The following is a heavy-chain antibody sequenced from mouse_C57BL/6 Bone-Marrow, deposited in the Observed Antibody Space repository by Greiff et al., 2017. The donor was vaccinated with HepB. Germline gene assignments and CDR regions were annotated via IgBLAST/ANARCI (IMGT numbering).Heavy chain of an antibody. CDR3: ARYGYYGAMDY. J-gene: IGHJ4*01. V-gene: IGHV1-81*01. CDR1: GYTFTSYG. Sequence: VQVVESGAELARPGASVKLSCKASGYTFTSYGISWVKQSTGQGLEWIGEIYPRSGNTYYNEKFKGKATLTADKSSSTAYMELRSLTSEDSAVYFCARYGYYGAMDYWGQGTSVTVSS. D-gene: IGHD2-3*01. CDR2: IYPRSGNT.